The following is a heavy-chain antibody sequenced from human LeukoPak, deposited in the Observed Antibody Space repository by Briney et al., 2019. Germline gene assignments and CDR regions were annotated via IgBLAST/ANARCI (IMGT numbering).Heavy chain of an antibody. CDR3: AKDRAQQLVLDF. V-gene: IGHV3-23*01. D-gene: IGHD6-13*01. J-gene: IGHJ4*02. CDR2: ISDSGGST. CDR1: GFTFSSYA. Sequence: GGSLRLSCAASGFTFSSYAMTWVRQAPGKGLEWVSGISDSGGSTFNADSVKGRFTISRDNSKNTLYLQMNSLRAEDTAVYYCAKDRAQQLVLDFWGQGTLVTVSS.